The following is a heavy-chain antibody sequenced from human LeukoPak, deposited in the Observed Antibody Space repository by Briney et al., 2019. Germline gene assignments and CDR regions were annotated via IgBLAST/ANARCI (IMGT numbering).Heavy chain of an antibody. CDR1: GFTFSSYA. Sequence: GGSLRLSCAASGFTFSSYAMSWVRQAPGKGLEWVSAISGSGGSTYCADSVKGRFTISRDNSKNTLYLQMNNLRAEDTAVYYCAKVSGWWFGELLGPDYWGQGTLVTVSS. V-gene: IGHV3-23*01. J-gene: IGHJ4*02. CDR3: AKVSGWWFGELLGPDY. CDR2: ISGSGGST. D-gene: IGHD3-10*01.